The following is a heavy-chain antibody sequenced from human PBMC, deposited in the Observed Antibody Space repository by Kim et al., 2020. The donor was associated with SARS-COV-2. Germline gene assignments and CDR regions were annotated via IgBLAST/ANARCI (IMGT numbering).Heavy chain of an antibody. V-gene: IGHV3-48*03. CDR2: ISSSGSTI. J-gene: IGHJ4*02. D-gene: IGHD3-3*01. CDR3: AVFGVVITHRGYFDY. CDR1: GFTFSSYE. Sequence: GGSLRLSCAASGFTFSSYEMNWVRQAPGKGLEWVSYISSSGSTIYYADSVKGRFTISRDNAKNSLYLQMNSLRAEDTAVYYCAVFGVVITHRGYFDYWGQGTLVTVSS.